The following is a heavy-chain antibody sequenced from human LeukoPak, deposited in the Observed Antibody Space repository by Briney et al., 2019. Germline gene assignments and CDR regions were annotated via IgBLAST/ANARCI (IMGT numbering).Heavy chain of an antibody. CDR2: TYYRSKWYN. CDR1: GDSVSSNSAA. J-gene: IGHJ3*02. V-gene: IGHV6-1*01. D-gene: IGHD3-9*01. CDR3: ASQGAMYYDILTGYYTLDAFDI. Sequence: SQTLSLTCAISGDSVSSNSAAWNWIRQSPSRGLEWLGRTYYRSKWYNDYAVSVKSRITINPATSKNHFSLQLNSVTPEDTAVYYCASQGAMYYDILTGYYTLDAFDIWGQGTMVTVSS.